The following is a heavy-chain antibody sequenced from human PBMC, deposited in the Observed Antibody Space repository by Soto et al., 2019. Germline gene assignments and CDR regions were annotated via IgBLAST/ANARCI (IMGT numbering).Heavy chain of an antibody. CDR3: ARVAILEWLLNP. CDR2: IYHSGST. J-gene: IGHJ5*02. CDR1: GYSISSGYY. D-gene: IGHD3-3*01. Sequence: PSETLSLTCAVSGYSISSGYYWGWIRQPPGKGLEWIGSIYHSGSTYYNPSLKSRVTISVDTSKNQFSLKLSSVTAADTAVYYCARVAILEWLLNPWGQGTLVTVS. V-gene: IGHV4-38-2*01.